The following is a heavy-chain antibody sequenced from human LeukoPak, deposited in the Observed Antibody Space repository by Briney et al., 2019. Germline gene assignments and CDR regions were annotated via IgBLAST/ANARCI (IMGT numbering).Heavy chain of an antibody. D-gene: IGHD4-17*01. V-gene: IGHV1-24*01. CDR2: FDPEDGET. Sequence: GASVKVSCEVSGYTLTELSMHWVRQAPGKGLEWMGGFDPEDGETIYAQKFQGRVTMTEDTSTDTAYMELSSLRSEDTAVYYCATGDYGDYAFDYWGQGTLVTVSS. J-gene: IGHJ4*02. CDR3: ATGDYGDYAFDY. CDR1: GYTLTELS.